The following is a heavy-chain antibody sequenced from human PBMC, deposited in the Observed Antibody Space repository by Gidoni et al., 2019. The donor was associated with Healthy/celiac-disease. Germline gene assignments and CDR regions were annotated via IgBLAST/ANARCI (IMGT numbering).Heavy chain of an antibody. J-gene: IGHJ6*02. CDR1: GFTFSSYG. V-gene: IGHV3-33*01. Sequence: QVQLVESGGGVVQPGRSLRLSCAASGFTFSSYGMHWVRQAPGKGLEWVAVIWYDGSNKYYADSVKGRFTISRDNSKNTLYLQMNSLRAEDTAVYYCARDWGPGESYYYGMDVWGQGTTVTVSS. CDR3: ARDWGPGESYYYGMDV. CDR2: IWYDGSNK. D-gene: IGHD3-16*01.